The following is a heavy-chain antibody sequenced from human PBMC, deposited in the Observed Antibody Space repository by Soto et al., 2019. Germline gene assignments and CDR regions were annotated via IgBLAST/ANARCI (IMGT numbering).Heavy chain of an antibody. V-gene: IGHV3-53*02. Sequence: EVQLVETGGGLIYPGGSLRLSCAASGFSVSGDTMNWVRQAPGKGLEWISAIYSGGNTNDAGSVKGRFTISRDTSKNTLYLQMNSLRVEDTAVYYCARHAWLENWGQRTLVTVSS. D-gene: IGHD3-9*01. CDR2: IYSGGNT. CDR3: ARHAWLEN. CDR1: GFSVSGDT. J-gene: IGHJ4*02.